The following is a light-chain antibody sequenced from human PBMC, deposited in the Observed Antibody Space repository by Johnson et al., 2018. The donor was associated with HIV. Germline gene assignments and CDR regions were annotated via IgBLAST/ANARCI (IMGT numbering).Light chain of an antibody. CDR3: ATWHSSLSAHV. Sequence: QSVLTQPPSVSAAPGQKVTISCSGSSSNIGNNYVSWYQQLPGTAPKLLIYDNNKRPSGIPDRFSGSKSATSATLGITGLQTGDEADYYCATWHSSLSAHVFGTGTKVTVL. CDR2: DNN. J-gene: IGLJ1*01. CDR1: SSNIGNNY. V-gene: IGLV1-51*01.